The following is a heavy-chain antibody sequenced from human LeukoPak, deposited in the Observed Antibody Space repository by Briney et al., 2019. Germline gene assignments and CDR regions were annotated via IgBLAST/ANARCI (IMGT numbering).Heavy chain of an antibody. CDR3: ARDRGYSGYDFIGFDY. J-gene: IGHJ4*02. CDR2: IIPIFGTA. Sequence: SVKVSCKASGGTLSSYAISWVRQAPGQGHEWMGGIIPIFGTANYAQKFQGRVTSTTDESTSTAYMELSSLRSEDTAVYYCARDRGYSGYDFIGFDYWGQGTLVTVSS. V-gene: IGHV1-69*05. D-gene: IGHD5-12*01. CDR1: GGTLSSYA.